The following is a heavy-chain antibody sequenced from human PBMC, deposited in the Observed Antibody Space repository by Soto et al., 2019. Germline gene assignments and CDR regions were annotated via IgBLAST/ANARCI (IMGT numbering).Heavy chain of an antibody. CDR3: ATVAVAYYDILTGFDY. CDR1: GYTLTELS. D-gene: IGHD3-9*01. Sequence: ASVKVSCKVSGYTLTELSMHWVRQTPGKGLEWMGGFDPEDGEIIYAQKFQGRVTMTEDTSTDTAYMELSSLRSEDTAVYYCATVAVAYYDILTGFDYWGQRSLVTVSS. CDR2: FDPEDGEI. V-gene: IGHV1-24*01. J-gene: IGHJ4*02.